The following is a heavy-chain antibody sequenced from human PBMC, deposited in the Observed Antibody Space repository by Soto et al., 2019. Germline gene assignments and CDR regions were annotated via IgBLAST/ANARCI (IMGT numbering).Heavy chain of an antibody. D-gene: IGHD6-19*01. CDR3: ARSVEGHFDY. Sequence: PGGSLRLSCAASGFTFNIYSMNWVRQAPGKGLEWFSYITSDTKTIKYADSVKGRFTISRDNAKNSVYLQMNSLRDGDTAVYYCARSVEGHFDYWGQGTVVTVSS. CDR1: GFTFNIYS. V-gene: IGHV3-48*02. CDR2: ITSDTKTI. J-gene: IGHJ4*02.